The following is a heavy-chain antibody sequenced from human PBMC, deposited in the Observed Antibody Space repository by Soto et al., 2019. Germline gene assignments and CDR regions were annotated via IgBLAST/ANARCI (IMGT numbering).Heavy chain of an antibody. J-gene: IGHJ3*02. CDR3: ARHVDCSGGSCYDDAFDI. CDR1: GGSISSSSYY. D-gene: IGHD2-15*01. V-gene: IGHV4-39*01. Sequence: SETLSLTCTVSGGSISSSSYYWGWIRQPPGKGLEWIGSIYYSGSTYYNPSLKSRVTISVDTSKNQFSLKLSSVTAADTAVYYCARHVDCSGGSCYDDAFDIWGQGTMVTVSS. CDR2: IYYSGST.